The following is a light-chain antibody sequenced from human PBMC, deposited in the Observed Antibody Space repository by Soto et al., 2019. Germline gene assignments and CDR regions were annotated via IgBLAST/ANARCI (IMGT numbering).Light chain of an antibody. CDR3: SSYADSHNFVV. CDR1: SSDVGAYNF. Sequence: QSALTQPPSASGSLGQSVTISCTGTSSDVGAYNFVSWYQHHPGKAPKLMISEVTKRPSGVPDRFSGSKSGNTASLTVSGLQADDEADYYCSSYADSHNFVVFGGGTKLTVL. CDR2: EVT. J-gene: IGLJ2*01. V-gene: IGLV2-8*01.